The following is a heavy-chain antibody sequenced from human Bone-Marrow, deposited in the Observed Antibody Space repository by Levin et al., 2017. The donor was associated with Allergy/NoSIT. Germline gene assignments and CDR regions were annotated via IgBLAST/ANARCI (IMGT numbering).Heavy chain of an antibody. V-gene: IGHV3-49*05. CDR2: IRSKPYGGTT. Sequence: KPGGSLRLSCTTSGFTFGEYGMSWFRQAPGKGLEWVAFIRSKPYGGTTQYAASVKGRFSISRDESKSIAYLQMNSLNPEDTAVYYCSRNSDKRGNSGYQDYWGQGTLVTVSS. CDR1: GFTFGEYG. D-gene: IGHD5-12*01. J-gene: IGHJ4*02. CDR3: SRNSDKRGNSGYQDY.